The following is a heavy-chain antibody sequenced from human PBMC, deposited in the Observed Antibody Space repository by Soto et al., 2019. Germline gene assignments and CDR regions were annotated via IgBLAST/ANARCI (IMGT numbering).Heavy chain of an antibody. D-gene: IGHD3-10*01. CDR3: ARDGELLWFGELLSFFDY. CDR1: GFTFSSYW. Sequence: EVQLVESGGGLVQPGGSLRLSCAASGFTFSSYWMHWVRQAPGKGLVWVSRINSDGSSTSYADSVKGRFTISRDNANNSLYVQMNSLRVEDTSVYYCARDGELLWFGELLSFFDYWGQGTLVTVSS. V-gene: IGHV3-74*01. J-gene: IGHJ4*02. CDR2: INSDGSST.